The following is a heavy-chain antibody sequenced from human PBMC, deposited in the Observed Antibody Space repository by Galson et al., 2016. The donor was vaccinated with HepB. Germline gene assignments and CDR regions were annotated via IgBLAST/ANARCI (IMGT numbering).Heavy chain of an antibody. CDR3: AKELDELAWWWFDP. CDR1: GFNFWDYW. V-gene: IGHV3-7*04. J-gene: IGHJ5*02. D-gene: IGHD1-7*01. CDR2: IKEDGSQK. Sequence: SLRLSCAASGFNFWDYWMSWVRQAPGKGPEWVANIKEDGSQKDYVDSVKDRFTISRDNAKNSLYLQMNSLRAEDTAVYYCAKELDELAWWWFDPWGQGTLVIVSS.